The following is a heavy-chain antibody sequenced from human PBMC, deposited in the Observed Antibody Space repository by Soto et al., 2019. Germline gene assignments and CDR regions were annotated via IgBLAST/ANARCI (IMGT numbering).Heavy chain of an antibody. CDR2: INHSGRT. V-gene: IGHV4-34*01. Sequence: SETLSLTCAVYGGSLSCYYWSWIRQPPGKGLEWIGEINHSGRTNYNPSLKSRVTISVDPPKNHFSLKLNSVTAADTAVYYCARKVXPFYELWSGYPPAWFDPWGQGTLVTVSS. CDR3: ARKVXPFYELWSGYPPAWFDP. J-gene: IGHJ5*02. D-gene: IGHD3-3*01. CDR1: GGSLSCYY.